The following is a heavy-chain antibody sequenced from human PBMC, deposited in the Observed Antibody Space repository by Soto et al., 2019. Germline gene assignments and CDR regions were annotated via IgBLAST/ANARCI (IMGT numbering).Heavy chain of an antibody. J-gene: IGHJ4*02. D-gene: IGHD3-10*01. CDR1: CGSITSGAYY. V-gene: IGHV4-30-4*02. Sequence: PLETLSLTCTVICGSITSGAYYWSWIRQPPGKGLECIGYIYYSGSTYYNPSLKCRFTISLDTSKNQFSLKLSSVTAADTAVYYCARVGGFGATTIDYWGQGTLVTVSS. CDR3: ARVGGFGATTIDY. CDR2: IYYSGST.